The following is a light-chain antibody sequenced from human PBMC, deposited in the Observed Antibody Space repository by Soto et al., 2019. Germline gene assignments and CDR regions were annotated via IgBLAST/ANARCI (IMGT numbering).Light chain of an antibody. J-gene: IGKJ1*01. Sequence: EIVLTQSPATLSLSPGERATLCCRASQSVSSYLAWYQQKPGQAPRLLISGASTRAAGISDRFRGSGSGTEFTLTISSLRSEDSGIYYCQQYFEWPPMTFGQGTKVDIK. CDR2: GAS. CDR1: QSVSSY. CDR3: QQYFEWPPMT. V-gene: IGKV3-15*01.